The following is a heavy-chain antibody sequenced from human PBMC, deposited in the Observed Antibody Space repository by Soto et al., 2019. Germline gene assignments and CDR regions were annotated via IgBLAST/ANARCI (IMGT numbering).Heavy chain of an antibody. V-gene: IGHV2-5*02. Sequence: QITLKESGPTLVKPTQTLTLTCTLSGFSLSTTGVGVAWIRQPPGKALEWLALIYVDDDKRYSPSLKSRLTITKDTTKNQVVLTLANMDPVDTATYFCAHRVARGYAFDYWGQGTLLTVSS. CDR3: AHRVARGYAFDY. D-gene: IGHD6-25*01. CDR2: IYVDDDK. CDR1: GFSLSTTGVG. J-gene: IGHJ4*02.